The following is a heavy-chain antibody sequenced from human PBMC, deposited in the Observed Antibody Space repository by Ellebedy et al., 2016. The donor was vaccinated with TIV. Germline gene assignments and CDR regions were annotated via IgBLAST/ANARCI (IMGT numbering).Heavy chain of an antibody. CDR2: ISSAGRYK. D-gene: IGHD2-2*01. J-gene: IGHJ6*02. CDR1: GFSFSSFA. CDR3: ARDGCSSTNCLTYYYYFYGMDV. Sequence: GGSLRLXCAASGFSFSSFAMHWARQAPGKGLEWVAVISSAGRYKNYADSVKGRFTISRDNSKNTLYLQMNSLRTVDTAVYYCARDGCSSTNCLTYYYYFYGMDVWGQGTTVTVSS. V-gene: IGHV3-30*04.